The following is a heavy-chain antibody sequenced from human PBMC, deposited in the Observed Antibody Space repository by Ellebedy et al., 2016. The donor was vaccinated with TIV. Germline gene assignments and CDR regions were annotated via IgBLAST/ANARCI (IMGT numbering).Heavy chain of an antibody. D-gene: IGHD5-24*01. CDR3: ARDMGRWLQFLGF. V-gene: IGHV3-48*04. CDR2: ISSHTLTT. CDR1: GFPFSSYN. J-gene: IGHJ4*02. Sequence: GESLKISCAASGFPFSSYNIIWVRQAPGKGLEWISYISSHTLTTEYADSLKGRFTISRDNAKNSVYLQMKSLRAEDTAVYFCARDMGRWLQFLGFWGQGTLVTVSS.